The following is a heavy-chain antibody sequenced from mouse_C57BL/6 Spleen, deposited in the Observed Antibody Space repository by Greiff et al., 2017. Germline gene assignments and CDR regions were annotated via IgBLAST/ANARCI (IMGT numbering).Heavy chain of an antibody. D-gene: IGHD2-12*01. Sequence: EVKLEESGGGLVKPGGSLKLSCAASGFTFSDYGLHWVRQVPEKGLEWVAYIRSGSSTIYYAATVKGRFTISRDNAKNTLFLQMTSLRSEDTAMYYCARLYYYAMDYWGQGTSVTVSS. CDR3: ARLYYYAMDY. CDR1: GFTFSDYG. J-gene: IGHJ4*01. V-gene: IGHV5-17*01. CDR2: IRSGSSTI.